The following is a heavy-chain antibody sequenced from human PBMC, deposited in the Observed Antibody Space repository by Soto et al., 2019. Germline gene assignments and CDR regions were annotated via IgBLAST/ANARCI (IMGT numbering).Heavy chain of an antibody. Sequence: QPQLVESGGGLVKPGGSLRLSCAGSGFTFSDYYMSWIRQAPGKGLEWVSHISEGGTTIYYSDSVKGRFTVSRDDAKNSLYLQMNSLRLADTAVYYCVRERSVWSRGYWGQGTLVTVSS. CDR2: ISEGGTTI. CDR1: GFTFSDYY. J-gene: IGHJ4*02. V-gene: IGHV3-11*01. CDR3: VRERSVWSRGY. D-gene: IGHD6-19*01.